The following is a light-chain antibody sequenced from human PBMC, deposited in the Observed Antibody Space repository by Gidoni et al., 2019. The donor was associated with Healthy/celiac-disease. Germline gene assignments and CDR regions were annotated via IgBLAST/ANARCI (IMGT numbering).Light chain of an antibody. CDR2: GAS. V-gene: IGKV3-20*01. J-gene: IGKJ4*01. CDR1: QSVSSSN. CDR3: QQYGSSPLT. Sequence: DTVLTQCPGTLSLPPGVRATRSCRASQSVSSSNLAWYQQKPGQAPRLLIYGASSRATGIPDRFSGSGSGTDFTLTISRLEPEDFAVYYCQQYGSSPLTFGGGTKVEIK.